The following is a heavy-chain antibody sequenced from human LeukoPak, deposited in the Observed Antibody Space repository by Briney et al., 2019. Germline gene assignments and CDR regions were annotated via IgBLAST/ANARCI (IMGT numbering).Heavy chain of an antibody. CDR1: GFTVSSNY. D-gene: IGHD3-22*01. CDR3: TTLFHYFDSSGYNFDY. J-gene: IGHJ4*02. Sequence: GGSLRLSCAASGFTVSSNYMSWVRQAPGKGLEWVSVIYSGGSTYYADSVKGRFTISRDNSKNTLYLQMNSLKTEDTAVYYCTTLFHYFDSSGYNFDYWGQGTLVTVSS. CDR2: IYSGGST. V-gene: IGHV3-66*01.